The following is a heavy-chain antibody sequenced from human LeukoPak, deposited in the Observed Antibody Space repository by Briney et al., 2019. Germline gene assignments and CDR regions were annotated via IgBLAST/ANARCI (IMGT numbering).Heavy chain of an antibody. CDR1: GFTFSNYN. J-gene: IGHJ4*02. Sequence: PGGSLRLSCAASGFTFSNYNMNWVRQAPGKEMEWLSSISSSGGITYYADSVKGRFTVSRDNGKNSHYLQMNSLRAEDTAVYFCARDYCTGDNCYRVFDYWGQGTLVTVSS. CDR3: ARDYCTGDNCYRVFDY. V-gene: IGHV3-48*04. D-gene: IGHD2-15*01. CDR2: ISSSGGIT.